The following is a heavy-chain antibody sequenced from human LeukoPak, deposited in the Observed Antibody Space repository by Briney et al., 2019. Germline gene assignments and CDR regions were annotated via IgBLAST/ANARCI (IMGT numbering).Heavy chain of an antibody. V-gene: IGHV1-69*04. D-gene: IGHD4-17*01. CDR1: GGTFSSYA. J-gene: IGHJ4*02. CDR2: IIPILGIA. CDR3: ARELSRHDYVFDY. Sequence: GASVKVSCKASGGTFSSYAISWVRQAPAQGLEWMGRIIPILGIANYAQKFQGRVTITADKSTSTAYMELSSLRSEDTAVYYCARELSRHDYVFDYWGQGTLVTVSS.